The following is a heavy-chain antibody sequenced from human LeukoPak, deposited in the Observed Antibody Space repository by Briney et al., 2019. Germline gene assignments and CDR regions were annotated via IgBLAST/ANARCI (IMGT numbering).Heavy chain of an antibody. CDR1: GFTFSSYG. V-gene: IGHV3-23*01. D-gene: IGHD4-17*01. Sequence: GGSLRLSCAASGFTFSSYGMHWVRQAPGKGLEWVSTISSGGGSTYYADSVRGRFTISRDNSKNTVFLQMNSLRAEDTAVYYCAKVIYGDYEYYLDYWGQGTLVTVS. J-gene: IGHJ4*02. CDR3: AKVIYGDYEYYLDY. CDR2: ISSGGGST.